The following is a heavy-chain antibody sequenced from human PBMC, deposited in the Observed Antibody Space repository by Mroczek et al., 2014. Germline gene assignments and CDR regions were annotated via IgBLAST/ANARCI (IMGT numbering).Heavy chain of an antibody. V-gene: IGHV1-24*01. J-gene: IGHJ4*02. D-gene: IGHD3-9*01. CDR3: ATTFTYYDILTVLGYYFDY. Sequence: GGKKPGASVKVSCKVSGYTLTELSMHWVRQAPGKGLEWMGGFDPEDGETIYAQKFQGRVTMTEDTSTDTAYMELSSLRSEDTAVYYCATTFTYYDILTVLGYYFDYWGQGTLVTVSS. CDR2: FDPEDGET. CDR1: GYTLTELS.